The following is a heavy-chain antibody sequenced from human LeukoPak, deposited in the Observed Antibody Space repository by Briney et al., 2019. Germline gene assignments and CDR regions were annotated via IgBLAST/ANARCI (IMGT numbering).Heavy chain of an antibody. V-gene: IGHV4-34*01. D-gene: IGHD3-16*02. CDR3: ARGRWFYRHPYYFDY. CDR2: INHSGST. Sequence: KPSETLSLTCAVYGGSFSGYYWSWIRQPPGKGLEWIGEINHSGSTNYNPSLKSRVTISVDTSKNQFSLKLSSVTAADTAVYYCARGRWFYRHPYYFDYWGQGTLVTVSS. J-gene: IGHJ4*02. CDR1: GGSFSGYY.